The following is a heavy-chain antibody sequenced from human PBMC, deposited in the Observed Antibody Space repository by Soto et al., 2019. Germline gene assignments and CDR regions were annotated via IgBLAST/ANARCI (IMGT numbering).Heavy chain of an antibody. Sequence: SVKVSCKASGRPFSSYAISWARQAPGQGLEWMGGFIAISGTANYAQKFQGRVPITADESTSPAYMELSSLRSEDTAVYYCARLSWVVRDLYYYYGMDVWGQATTVTVSS. J-gene: IGHJ6*02. CDR2: FIAISGTA. V-gene: IGHV1-69*13. CDR1: GRPFSSYA. D-gene: IGHD3-10*01. CDR3: ARLSWVVRDLYYYYGMDV.